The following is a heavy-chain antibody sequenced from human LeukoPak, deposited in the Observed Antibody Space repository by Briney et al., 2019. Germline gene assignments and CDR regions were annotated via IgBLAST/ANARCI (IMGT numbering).Heavy chain of an antibody. CDR3: ARDSGYNAFDY. Sequence: GGSLRLSCADSGFLFSNSWMAWVRQAPGRGLEWLANINQDGSAKTCVDSVKGRFTISRDNAKNSLYLQMNSLRAEDTATYYCARDSGYNAFDYWGQGTLVTVSS. V-gene: IGHV3-7*05. J-gene: IGHJ4*02. CDR2: INQDGSAK. D-gene: IGHD5-12*01. CDR1: GFLFSNSW.